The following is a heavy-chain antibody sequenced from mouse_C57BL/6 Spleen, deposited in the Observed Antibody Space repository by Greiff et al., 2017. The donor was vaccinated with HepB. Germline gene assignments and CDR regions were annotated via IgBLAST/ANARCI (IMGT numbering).Heavy chain of an antibody. V-gene: IGHV1-55*01. Sequence: QVQLQQPGAELVKPGASVKMSCKASGYTFTSYWITWVKQRPGQGLEWIGDIYPGSGSTNYNEKFKSKATLTVDTSSSTAYMQLSSLTSEDSAVYYCARYYDYDGGDYAMDDWGKGTSVTVSS. CDR2: IYPGSGST. J-gene: IGHJ4*01. CDR1: GYTFTSYW. CDR3: ARYYDYDGGDYAMDD. D-gene: IGHD2-4*01.